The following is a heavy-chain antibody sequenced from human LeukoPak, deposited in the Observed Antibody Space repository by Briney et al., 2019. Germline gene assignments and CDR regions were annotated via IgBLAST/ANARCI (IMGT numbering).Heavy chain of an antibody. V-gene: IGHV3-23*01. CDR3: AKNYGMDV. Sequence: ETLSLTCTVSGGSISSYYWSWIRQPPGKGLEWVSAISGSGGSTYYADSVKGRFTISRDNSKNTLYLQMNSLRAEDTAVYYCAKNYGMDVWGQGTTVTVSS. J-gene: IGHJ6*02. CDR2: ISGSGGST. CDR1: GGSISSYY.